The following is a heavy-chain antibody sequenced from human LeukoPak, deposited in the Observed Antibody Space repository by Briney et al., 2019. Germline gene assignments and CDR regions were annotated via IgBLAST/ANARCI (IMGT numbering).Heavy chain of an antibody. CDR1: GFTFSNYA. D-gene: IGHD2-2*01. Sequence: GGSLRLSCAASGFTFSNYAMSWVRQAPGKGLEWVSAISESGASTYYADSVKGRFTISRDNSKNTLYLQLNSLRAEDTAVYFCAKRGKGYCSSPSCATDYWGQGTLVTVPS. V-gene: IGHV3-23*01. CDR3: AKRGKGYCSSPSCATDY. J-gene: IGHJ4*02. CDR2: ISESGAST.